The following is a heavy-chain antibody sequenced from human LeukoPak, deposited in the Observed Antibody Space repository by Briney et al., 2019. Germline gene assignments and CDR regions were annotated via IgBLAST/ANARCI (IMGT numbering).Heavy chain of an antibody. CDR1: GFTFSTEA. J-gene: IGHJ3*02. CDR2: ISEDGTNK. Sequence: GGSLRLSCAASGFTFSTEAMHWVRQAPGKGLEWVALISEDGTNKYYADSAKGRFTISRDNSKNTLYLQMSSLRAEDTAVYYCGKNRYSGSLSPFDIWGQGTMVTVSS. V-gene: IGHV3-30-3*01. D-gene: IGHD1-26*01. CDR3: GKNRYSGSLSPFDI.